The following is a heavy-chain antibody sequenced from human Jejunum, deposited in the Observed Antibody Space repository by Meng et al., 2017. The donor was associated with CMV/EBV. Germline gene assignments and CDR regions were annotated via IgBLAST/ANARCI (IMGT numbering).Heavy chain of an antibody. Sequence: SCAASGFILSGYAMRWVRRAPGKGLEWVANIKEDGSERSYVDSVKGRFTISRDNAKNSLYLQMNSLRAEDTAVYYCATVNGHAFDIWGQGTMVTVSS. CDR3: ATVNGHAFDI. D-gene: IGHD2-8*01. CDR1: GFILSGYA. CDR2: IKEDGSER. V-gene: IGHV3-7*01. J-gene: IGHJ3*02.